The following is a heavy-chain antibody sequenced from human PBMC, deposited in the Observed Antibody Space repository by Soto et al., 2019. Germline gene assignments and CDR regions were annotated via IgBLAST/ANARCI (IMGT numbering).Heavy chain of an antibody. J-gene: IGHJ6*02. CDR1: GYTFTSYA. Sequence: QVQLVQSGAEVKKPGASVKVSCKASGYTFTSYAMHWVRQAPGQRLEWMGWINAGNGNTKYSQKFQGRVTITRDKSASTAYMELSSLRSEDTAVYYCARLWLAPDYDFWSGYSPSYYDYGMDVWGQGTTVTVSS. CDR3: ARLWLAPDYDFWSGYSPSYYDYGMDV. V-gene: IGHV1-3*01. CDR2: INAGNGNT. D-gene: IGHD3-3*01.